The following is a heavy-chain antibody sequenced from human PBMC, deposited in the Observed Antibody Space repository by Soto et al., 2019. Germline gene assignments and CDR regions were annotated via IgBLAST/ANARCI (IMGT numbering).Heavy chain of an antibody. CDR1: GFTVSISY. V-gene: IGHV3-66*01. Sequence: EVQLVESGGALVQPGGSLRLSCAASGFTVSISYMTWVRQVPGKGLEWVSIIYSGGETYYSDSVKGRCTISRDNSKNTMYLQMNSLRAEDTAMYYCAKRKYCSSTTCFDYWGQGTLVTVSS. J-gene: IGHJ4*02. CDR2: IYSGGET. D-gene: IGHD2-2*01. CDR3: AKRKYCSSTTCFDY.